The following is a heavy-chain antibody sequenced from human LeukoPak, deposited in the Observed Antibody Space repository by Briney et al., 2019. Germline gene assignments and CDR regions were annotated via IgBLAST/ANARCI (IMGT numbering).Heavy chain of an antibody. D-gene: IGHD3-16*01. V-gene: IGHV1-2*02. J-gene: IGHJ4*02. CDR1: GYTFTGYY. CDR3: ARDGGLDY. CDR2: INPDSGGT. Sequence: ASVKVSCKASGYTFTGYYIHWVRQAPGQGLEWMGWINPDSGGTNSAQKFQGRVTMTRDTSISTVYMEVSRLRSDDTAVFYCARDGGLDYWGQGTLVTVSS.